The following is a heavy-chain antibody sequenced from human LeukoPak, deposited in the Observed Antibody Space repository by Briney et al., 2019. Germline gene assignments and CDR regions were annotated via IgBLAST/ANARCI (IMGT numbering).Heavy chain of an antibody. CDR2: INHSGST. CDR1: GGSFSGYY. J-gene: IGHJ4*02. V-gene: IGHV4-34*01. Sequence: SETLSLTCAVYGGSFSGYYWSWIRQPPGKGLEWIGEINHSGSTNYNPSLKSRVTISVDTSKNQFSLKLSSVTAADTAVYCCAKSSGHPPPFDYWGQGTLVTVSS. D-gene: IGHD2-15*01. CDR3: AKSSGHPPPFDY.